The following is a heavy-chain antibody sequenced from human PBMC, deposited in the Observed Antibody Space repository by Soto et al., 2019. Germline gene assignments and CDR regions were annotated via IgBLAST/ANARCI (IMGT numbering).Heavy chain of an antibody. CDR2: MNPKSGGA. J-gene: IGHJ3*02. V-gene: IGHV1-2*02. CDR3: TRENIENSDGPYDAFDI. D-gene: IGHD5-18*01. Sequence: ASVKVSCKTSGYTFTDYYTHWVRQAPGQGLEWMGWMNPKSGGAYFAQKFQGRVTLTRDTSIGTAYIEVNSLTSDDTAVYFCTRENIENSDGPYDAFDIWGQGTTVTVS. CDR1: GYTFTDYY.